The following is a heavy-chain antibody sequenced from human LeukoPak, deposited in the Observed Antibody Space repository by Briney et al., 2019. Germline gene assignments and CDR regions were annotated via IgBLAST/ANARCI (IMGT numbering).Heavy chain of an antibody. CDR1: GFTFSSYA. D-gene: IGHD3-22*01. Sequence: GGSLRLSCAASGFTFSSYAVSWVRQAPGRGLEWVSAISGSGGTYYIPSVKGRFTISRDNSKNTLYLQMNSLRAEDTAVYYCAKDKPYDSSGPPSYFDYWGQGTLVTVSS. CDR3: AKDKPYDSSGPPSYFDY. V-gene: IGHV3-23*01. J-gene: IGHJ4*02. CDR2: ISGSGGT.